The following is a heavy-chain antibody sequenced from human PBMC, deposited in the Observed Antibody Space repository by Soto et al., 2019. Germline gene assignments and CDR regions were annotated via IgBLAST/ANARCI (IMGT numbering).Heavy chain of an antibody. CDR2: ISGGGSNT. Sequence: GGSLRLSCAASGFPFSGYVMSWVRQAPGKGLEWVSGISGGGSNTFYADYVKGRFTISRDNSKNTLLLQMNSLGAEDTAVYYCAKDSNKYSSSLRGRYLDYWGQGIGVTVSS. J-gene: IGHJ4*02. D-gene: IGHD4-4*01. V-gene: IGHV3-23*01. CDR1: GFPFSGYV. CDR3: AKDSNKYSSSLRGRYLDY.